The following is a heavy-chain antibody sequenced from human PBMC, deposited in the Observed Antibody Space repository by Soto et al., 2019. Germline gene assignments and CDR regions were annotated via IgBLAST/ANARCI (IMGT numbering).Heavy chain of an antibody. CDR3: ATMGLYCSGGSCYSDN. CDR2: IKNKGDGGTA. D-gene: IGHD2-15*01. Sequence: GGSLRLSCAASGFTFSSYSMNWVRQAPGKGLEWVSSIKNKGDGGTADHAAAVKGRFVISRDDSERMVFLQMNSLKVEDTAVYYCATMGLYCSGGSCYSDNWGQGALVTVSS. CDR1: GFTFSSYS. V-gene: IGHV3-15*07. J-gene: IGHJ4*02.